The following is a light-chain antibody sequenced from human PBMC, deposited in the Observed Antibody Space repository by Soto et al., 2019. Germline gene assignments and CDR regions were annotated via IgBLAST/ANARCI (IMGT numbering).Light chain of an antibody. V-gene: IGKV3-20*01. CDR3: QQYGGSTRT. J-gene: IGKJ1*01. Sequence: ELVMTQSPATLSVSPGERATLSCRASQSVSSNLAWYQQKPGQAPRLIIHGASSRATGVPDRITGSGSGTDFTLSISRLEPEDFAVYYCQQYGGSTRTFGQGTKVDI. CDR2: GAS. CDR1: QSVSSN.